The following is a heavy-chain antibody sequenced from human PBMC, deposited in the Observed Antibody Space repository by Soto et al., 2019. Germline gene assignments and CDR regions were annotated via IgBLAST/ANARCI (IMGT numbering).Heavy chain of an antibody. J-gene: IGHJ4*02. CDR2: IYWDDDE. D-gene: IGHD6-6*01. Sequence: QISLKESGPALVKPTQTITLTCSFSGFSLTTTGVGVGWIRQPPGKALEWLALIYWDDDERYNPSLKNRLTITKDTSKNLVVLTMTNVDPVDIATYYCALGIAARPFDSWGQGTLVTVSS. CDR1: GFSLTTTGVG. CDR3: ALGIAARPFDS. V-gene: IGHV2-5*02.